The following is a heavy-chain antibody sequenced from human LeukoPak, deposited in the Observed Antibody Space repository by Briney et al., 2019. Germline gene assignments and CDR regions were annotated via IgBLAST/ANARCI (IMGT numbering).Heavy chain of an antibody. D-gene: IGHD3-10*01. J-gene: IGHJ4*02. V-gene: IGHV3-15*01. CDR1: GFTFSNAW. CDR3: TFRGYYGSGSYSKDFDY. CDR2: IKSKTDGGTT. Sequence: GGSLRLSCAASGFTFSNAWMSWVRQAPGKGLEWVGRIKSKTDGGTTDYAATVKGRFTISRDDSKNTLYLQMNSLKTEDTAVYYCTFRGYYGSGSYSKDFDYWGQGTLVTVSS.